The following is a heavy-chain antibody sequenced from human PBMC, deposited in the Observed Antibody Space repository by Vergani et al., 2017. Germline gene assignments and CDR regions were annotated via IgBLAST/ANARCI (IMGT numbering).Heavy chain of an antibody. CDR1: GDSISSNNC. V-gene: IGHV4-4*03. D-gene: IGHD3-10*01. CDR3: AVRPRVNLVGGEIVTKRTFDY. Sequence: QVQLQESGPGLVKPPGTLFLTCAVSGDSISSNNCWTWVRQPPGKGLEWIGEICHTEDTKYSPSLKSRVTVSVDESRNLFSLRLNSVTAADTAMYYCAVRPRVNLVGGEIVTKRTFDYWSQGSLVTVSS. CDR2: ICHTEDT. J-gene: IGHJ4*02.